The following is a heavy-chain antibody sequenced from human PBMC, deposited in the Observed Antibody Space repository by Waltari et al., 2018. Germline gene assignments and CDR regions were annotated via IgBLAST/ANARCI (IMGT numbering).Heavy chain of an antibody. CDR2: ITHSGGT. J-gene: IGHJ5*02. CDR1: GGPFSGYY. D-gene: IGHD3-9*01. Sequence: QVQLQQWGAGLLKPSETLSLTCAAYGGPFSGYYWTWIRHPPGKGLEWIAEITHSGGTNYNPSLKSRVTISVDTSKNQFSLRLSSVTAADTAVYYCARGYYDTLTAYRGWFDPWGQGALVTVSS. CDR3: ARGYYDTLTAYRGWFDP. V-gene: IGHV4-34*01.